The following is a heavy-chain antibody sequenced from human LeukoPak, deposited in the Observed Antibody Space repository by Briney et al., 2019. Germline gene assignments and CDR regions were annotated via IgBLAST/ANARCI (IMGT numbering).Heavy chain of an antibody. Sequence: GGSLRLSCAASGFTFDDYGMSWVRQAPGKGLEWVSGINWNGGSTGYADSVKGRFTTSRDNAKNSLYLQMNSLRAEDTALYYCARDATGAWDQYYYDSSGYSHWGQGTLVTVSS. CDR2: INWNGGST. V-gene: IGHV3-20*04. D-gene: IGHD3-22*01. CDR1: GFTFDDYG. J-gene: IGHJ4*02. CDR3: ARDATGAWDQYYYDSSGYSH.